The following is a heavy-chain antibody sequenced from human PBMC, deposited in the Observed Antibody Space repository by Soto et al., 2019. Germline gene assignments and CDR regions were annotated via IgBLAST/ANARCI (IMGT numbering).Heavy chain of an antibody. CDR3: ATQTISYTWDV. CDR2: ISHSEGS. D-gene: IGHD4-4*01. Sequence: QVQLQESGPGLVKPSGTLSLTCAVSGGSISSTKWWTWVRQPPGKGLEWIAEISHSEGSNYNPSLKSRVAXSXXNSKNQFSLRLSSVTAADTAVYYCATQTISYTWDVWGQGTTVTVS. J-gene: IGHJ6*02. V-gene: IGHV4-4*02. CDR1: GGSISSTKW.